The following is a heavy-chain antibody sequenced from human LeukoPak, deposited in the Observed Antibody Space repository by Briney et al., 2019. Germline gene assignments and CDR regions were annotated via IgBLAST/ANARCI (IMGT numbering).Heavy chain of an antibody. V-gene: IGHV3-11*06. D-gene: IGHD4-23*01. CDR2: ISSSSSYT. Sequence: GGSLRLSCAASGFTFSDYYMSWIRQAQGKGLEWVSYISSSSSYTNYADSVKGRFTISRDNAKNSLYLQMNSLRAEDTAVYYCAKDSLRWSYFYYGMDVWGQGTTVTVSS. CDR3: AKDSLRWSYFYYGMDV. CDR1: GFTFSDYY. J-gene: IGHJ6*02.